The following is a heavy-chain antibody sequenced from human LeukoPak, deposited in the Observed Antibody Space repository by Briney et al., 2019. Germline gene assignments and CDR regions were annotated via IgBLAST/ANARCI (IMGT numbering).Heavy chain of an antibody. J-gene: IGHJ4*02. CDR3: ARDIAAAWRMGYFDY. CDR1: GGSISSYY. Sequence: SETLSLTCTVSGGSISSYYWGWIRQPPGKGLEWIGSIYYSGSTYYNPSLKSRVTISVDTSKNQFSLKLSSVTAADTAVYYCARDIAAAWRMGYFDYWGQGTLVTVSS. D-gene: IGHD6-13*01. V-gene: IGHV4-39*07. CDR2: IYYSGST.